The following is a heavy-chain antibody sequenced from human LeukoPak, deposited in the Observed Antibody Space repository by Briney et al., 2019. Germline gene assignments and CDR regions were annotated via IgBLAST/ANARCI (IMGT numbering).Heavy chain of an antibody. CDR1: GYTFTSYY. D-gene: IGHD1-26*01. V-gene: IGHV1-46*01. CDR3: ARNGGSYFFDI. J-gene: IGHJ3*02. CDR2: INPSGGST. Sequence: ASVNVSCKASGYTFTSYYVHWVRQAPGQGLEWMGIINPSGGSTSYAQKFQGRVTMTRDTSTSTVYMELSSLRSEDTAVYYCARNGGSYFFDIWGQGTMVTVSS.